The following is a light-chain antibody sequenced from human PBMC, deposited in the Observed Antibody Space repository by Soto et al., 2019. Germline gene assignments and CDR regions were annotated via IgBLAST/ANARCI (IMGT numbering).Light chain of an antibody. Sequence: DIVMTPSPASLPVSLGESATINSRPSKSIIDSPNNKSALAWYQQKPGKAPKLLIYAASSLQSGVPSRLSGSGSGTDFTLTISSLQPEDVATYYCQQSYSTPITFGQGTRLEIK. CDR2: AAS. J-gene: IGKJ5*01. CDR3: QQSYSTPIT. V-gene: IGKV1-39*01. CDR1: KSIIDSPNNKSA.